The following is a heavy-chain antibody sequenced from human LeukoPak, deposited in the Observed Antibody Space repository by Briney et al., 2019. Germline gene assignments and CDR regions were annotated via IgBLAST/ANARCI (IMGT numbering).Heavy chain of an antibody. CDR2: ISRTGTTI. Sequence: GGSLRLSCAASGFTFNSYTMNWVRQAPGEGLEWISYISRTGTTIYYADSEKGRFTISRDNAKTSLYLQMNSLRFEDTGLYFCARDLGSGDHGLLVWGQGTLLTVSS. CDR3: ARDLGSGDHGLLV. V-gene: IGHV3-48*01. J-gene: IGHJ4*02. D-gene: IGHD2-21*02. CDR1: GFTFNSYT.